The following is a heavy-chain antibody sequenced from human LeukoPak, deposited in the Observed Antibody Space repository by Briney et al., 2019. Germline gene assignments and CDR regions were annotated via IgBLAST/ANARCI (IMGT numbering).Heavy chain of an antibody. CDR1: GGSISSGSHL. CDR3: ARAPDYQTFDY. CDR2: ISYGGGT. Sequence: SETLSLTCTVSGGSISSGSHLWGWIRQPPGKGLEWIGSISYGGGTYYNPSLKSRVTISMDTSKNQFSLKLSSVTAADTAVYYCARAPDYQTFDYWGQGTLVTVSS. D-gene: IGHD4-11*01. V-gene: IGHV4-39*01. J-gene: IGHJ4*02.